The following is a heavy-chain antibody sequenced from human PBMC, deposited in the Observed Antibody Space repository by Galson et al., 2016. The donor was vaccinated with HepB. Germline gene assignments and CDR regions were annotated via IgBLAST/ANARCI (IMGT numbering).Heavy chain of an antibody. CDR2: ISYDGSNK. D-gene: IGHD3-3*01. J-gene: IGHJ6*02. Sequence: SLRLSCAASGFTFNTFGMHWVRQAPGKGLEWVAVISYDGSNKYYANSVKGRFSISRDNSKNTVYLQMNSLRAEDTAVYYCAKEGPRFQQFLLYGHGMDVWGQGTTVTVSS. CDR1: GFTFNTFG. V-gene: IGHV3-30*18. CDR3: AKEGPRFQQFLLYGHGMDV.